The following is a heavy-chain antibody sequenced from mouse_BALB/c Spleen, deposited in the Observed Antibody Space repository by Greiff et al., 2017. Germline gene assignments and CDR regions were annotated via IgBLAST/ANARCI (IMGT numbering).Heavy chain of an antibody. Sequence: EVQLQQSGPGLVKPSQSLSLTCTVTGYSITSDYAWNWIRQFPGNKLEWMGYISYSGSTSYNPSLKSRISITRDTSKNQFFLQLNSVTTEDTATYYCARGGPYAMDYWGQGTSVTVSS. CDR2: ISYSGST. V-gene: IGHV3-2*02. J-gene: IGHJ4*01. CDR3: ARGGPYAMDY. CDR1: GYSITSDYA.